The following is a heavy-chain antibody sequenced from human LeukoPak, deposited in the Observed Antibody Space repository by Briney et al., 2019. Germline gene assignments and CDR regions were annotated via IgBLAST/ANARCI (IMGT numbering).Heavy chain of an antibody. CDR2: LNGGGDST. J-gene: IGHJ4*02. Sequence: GGSLRLSCAASGFTFSSYVMSWVRQAPGKGLEWVSALNGGGDSTYYVGSVKGRFTTSRDNSKNTLYLQMNSLRAEDTAVYYCARDRRITMVRGPIDYWGQGTLVTVSS. CDR3: ARDRRITMVRGPIDY. CDR1: GFTFSSYV. D-gene: IGHD3-10*01. V-gene: IGHV3-23*01.